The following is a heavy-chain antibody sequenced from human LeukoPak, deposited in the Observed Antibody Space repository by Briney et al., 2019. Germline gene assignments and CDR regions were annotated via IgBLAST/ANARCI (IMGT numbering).Heavy chain of an antibody. Sequence: SETLSLTCAVNGGSFSGYYWSWIRQPPGKGLEWIGEINHSGSTNYNPSLKSRVTTSVDTSKNQFSLKLSSATAADTAVYYCARLDSSGYSRPNFDYWGQGTLVTVSS. J-gene: IGHJ4*02. V-gene: IGHV4-34*01. D-gene: IGHD3-22*01. CDR2: INHSGST. CDR1: GGSFSGYY. CDR3: ARLDSSGYSRPNFDY.